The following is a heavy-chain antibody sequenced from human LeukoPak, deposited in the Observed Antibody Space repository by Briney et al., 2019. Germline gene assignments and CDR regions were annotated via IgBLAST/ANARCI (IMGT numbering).Heavy chain of an antibody. Sequence: GGSLRLSCAASGFTFSSYWMHWVRQAPGKGLVWVSRINSDGGSTSYADSVKGRFTISRDNAKKTLYLQMNSLRAEDTAVYYCARVRVDWLSKTKYFDYWGQGTLVTVSS. D-gene: IGHD3-9*01. CDR1: GFTFSSYW. CDR2: INSDGGST. V-gene: IGHV3-74*01. J-gene: IGHJ4*02. CDR3: ARVRVDWLSKTKYFDY.